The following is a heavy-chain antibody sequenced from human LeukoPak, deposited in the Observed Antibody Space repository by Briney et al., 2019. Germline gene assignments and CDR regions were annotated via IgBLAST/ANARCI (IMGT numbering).Heavy chain of an antibody. J-gene: IGHJ5*02. V-gene: IGHV3-23*01. CDR3: AKPTHIVVVAGWFDH. Sequence: GGSLRLSCAASGFTFSSYGMSWVRQAPGKGLEWVSAISGSGGSTYYADSVKGRFTISRDNSKNTLYLQMNSMRAEDTAVYYCAKPTHIVVVAGWFDHWGQGTLVTVSS. D-gene: IGHD2-21*01. CDR2: ISGSGGST. CDR1: GFTFSSYG.